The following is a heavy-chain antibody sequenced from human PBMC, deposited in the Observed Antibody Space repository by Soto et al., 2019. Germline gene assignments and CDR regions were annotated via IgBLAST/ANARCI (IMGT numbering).Heavy chain of an antibody. V-gene: IGHV1-69*01. CDR1: GGTFSSYA. Sequence: QVQLVQSGAEVQKPGSSVKVSCKASGGTFSSYAISWVRQAPGQGLEWMGGIIPIFGTANYAQKFQGRVTITADESTSTAYMELSSLRSEYTTVYYCARDGETYYYGSESYFCDYWGQGTLVTVSS. CDR2: IIPIFGTA. CDR3: ARDGETYYYGSESYFCDY. J-gene: IGHJ4*02. D-gene: IGHD3-10*01.